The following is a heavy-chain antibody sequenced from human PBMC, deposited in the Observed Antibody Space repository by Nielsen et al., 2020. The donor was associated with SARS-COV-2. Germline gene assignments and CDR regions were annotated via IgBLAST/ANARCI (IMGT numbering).Heavy chain of an antibody. CDR3: AKSMVRGVTFDY. D-gene: IGHD3-10*01. CDR2: IWYDGVKK. Sequence: GGSLRLSCAASGFTFSNYGMHWVRQAPGKGLEWVAVIWYDGVKKYYGDSVKGRFSISRDNSKNRLYLQMTSLRAEDTAVYYCAKSMVRGVTFDYWGQGTLVTVSS. CDR1: GFTFSNYG. J-gene: IGHJ4*02. V-gene: IGHV3-33*06.